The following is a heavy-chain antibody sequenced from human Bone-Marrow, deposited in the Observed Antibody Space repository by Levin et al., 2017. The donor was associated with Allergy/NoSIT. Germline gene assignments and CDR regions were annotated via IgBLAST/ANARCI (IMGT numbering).Heavy chain of an antibody. CDR3: ATESILLEGFFDP. J-gene: IGHJ5*02. CDR1: EGTFNTYA. Sequence: ASVKVSCKASEGTFNTYALNWVRQAPGQGLEWLARITPLFGITKYAQKFEHRLTITADKVSGESYMELTSLSPDDTGLYYCATESILLEGFFDPWGQGTLLAVSS. V-gene: IGHV1-69*04. CDR2: ITPLFGIT. D-gene: IGHD2/OR15-2a*01.